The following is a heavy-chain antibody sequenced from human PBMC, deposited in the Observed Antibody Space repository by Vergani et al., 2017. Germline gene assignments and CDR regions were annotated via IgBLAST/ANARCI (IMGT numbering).Heavy chain of an antibody. Sequence: QVQLVESGGGGVQPGGSLRLSCAASGFSFSTYGMHWVRQAPGRGLEWVAFLRYDGSNEYYGDAVKGRFIISRDNSKNMLSLEMHSLRPEDTAVYYCANSYCXSLSCYAFYGMEVWGQGTTVTVSS. CDR3: ANSYCXSLSCYAFYGMEV. J-gene: IGHJ6*02. D-gene: IGHD2-2*01. V-gene: IGHV3-30*02. CDR2: LRYDGSNE. CDR1: GFSFSTYG.